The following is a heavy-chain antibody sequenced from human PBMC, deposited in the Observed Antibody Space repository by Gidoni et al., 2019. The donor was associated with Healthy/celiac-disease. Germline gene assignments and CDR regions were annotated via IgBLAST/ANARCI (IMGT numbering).Heavy chain of an antibody. CDR3: AKRRGYCSGGSCSNDYYYYGMDV. D-gene: IGHD2-15*01. CDR1: GFTFSSYA. J-gene: IGHJ6*02. V-gene: IGHV3-23*01. Sequence: EVQLLESGGGLVQPGGSLRLSCAASGFTFSSYAMRWVRQAPGKGLEWVSAISGSGGSTYYADPVKGRFTISRDNSKNTLYLQMNSLRAEDTAVYYCAKRRGYCSGGSCSNDYYYYGMDVWGHGTTVTVSS. CDR2: ISGSGGST.